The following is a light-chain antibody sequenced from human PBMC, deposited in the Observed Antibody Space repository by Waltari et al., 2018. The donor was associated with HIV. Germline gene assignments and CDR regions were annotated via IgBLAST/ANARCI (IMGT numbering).Light chain of an antibody. Sequence: QSVLIQPPSASGTPGQRVTISCSGRRSNIGSNSVNWYQQFPGTAPKLLIFGNDRRPSGVPDRFSGSKSGTSASLVINGLQSEDEADYYCAAWDDRLKGVVFGGGTKLTVL. CDR3: AAWDDRLKGVV. J-gene: IGLJ2*01. CDR2: GND. V-gene: IGLV1-44*01. CDR1: RSNIGSNS.